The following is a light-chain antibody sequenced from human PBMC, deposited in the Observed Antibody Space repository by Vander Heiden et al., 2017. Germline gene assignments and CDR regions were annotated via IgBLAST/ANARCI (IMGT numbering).Light chain of an antibody. J-gene: IGLJ3*02. CDR3: SAWDSSLSDWV. V-gene: IGLV10-54*01. CDR2: RNN. CDR1: SNNVANQE. Sequence: QAGLTQPPSVSKGLRQTATPTCTGNSNNVANQEAAWLQQHQGHPPNLLSYRNNNRPSGISERLSASRSGNTASLTITGLQPEDEADYYCSAWDSSLSDWVFGGGTKLTVL.